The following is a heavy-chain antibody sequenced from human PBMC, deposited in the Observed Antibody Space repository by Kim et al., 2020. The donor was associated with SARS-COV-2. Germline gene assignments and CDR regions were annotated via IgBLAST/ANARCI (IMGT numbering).Heavy chain of an antibody. D-gene: IGHD4-17*01. Sequence: SETLSRTCTVSGGSISSGGYYWSWIRQHPGKGLEWIGYIYYSGSTYYNPSLKSRVTISVDTSKNQFSLKLSSVTAADTAVYYCARVGYGDYAWFDPWGQGTLVTVSS. V-gene: IGHV4-31*03. CDR1: GGSISSGGYY. J-gene: IGHJ5*02. CDR2: IYYSGST. CDR3: ARVGYGDYAWFDP.